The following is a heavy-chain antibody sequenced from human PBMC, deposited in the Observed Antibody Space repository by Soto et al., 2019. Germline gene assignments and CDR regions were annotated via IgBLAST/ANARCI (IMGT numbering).Heavy chain of an antibody. D-gene: IGHD3-10*01. Sequence: SETLSLTCTVSGGSISSYYWSWIRQPPGKGLEWIGYIYYSGSTNYNPSLKSRVTISVDTSKNQFSLKLSSVTAADTAVYYCARGPQYYYGSGSHYLFDYWGQGTLVTVSS. V-gene: IGHV4-59*01. J-gene: IGHJ4*02. CDR3: ARGPQYYYGSGSHYLFDY. CDR2: IYYSGST. CDR1: GGSISSYY.